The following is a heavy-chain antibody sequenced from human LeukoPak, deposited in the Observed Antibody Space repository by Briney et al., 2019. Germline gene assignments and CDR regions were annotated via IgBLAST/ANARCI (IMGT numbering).Heavy chain of an antibody. V-gene: IGHV4-34*01. CDR2: INHSGST. Sequence: PSETLSLTCTVSGGSISSYYWSWIRQPPGKGLEWIGEINHSGSTNYNPSLKSRVTISVDTSKNQFSLKLSSVTAADTAVYYCAREYQLLYPYYYYYGMDVWGQGTTVTVSS. CDR3: AREYQLLYPYYYYYGMDV. J-gene: IGHJ6*02. CDR1: GGSISSYY. D-gene: IGHD2-2*02.